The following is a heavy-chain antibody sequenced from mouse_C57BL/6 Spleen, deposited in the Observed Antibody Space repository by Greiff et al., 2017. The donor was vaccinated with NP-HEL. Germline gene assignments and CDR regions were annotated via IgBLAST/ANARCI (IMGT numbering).Heavy chain of an antibody. Sequence: VQLQQSGPELVKPGASVKISCKASGYAFSSSWMNWVKQRPGKGLEWIGRIYPGDGDTNYNGKFKGKATLTADKSSSTAYMQLSSLTSEDSAVYFCAGDYGSSYLDYWGQGTTLTVSS. CDR3: AGDYGSSYLDY. J-gene: IGHJ2*01. D-gene: IGHD1-1*01. V-gene: IGHV1-82*01. CDR1: GYAFSSSW. CDR2: IYPGDGDT.